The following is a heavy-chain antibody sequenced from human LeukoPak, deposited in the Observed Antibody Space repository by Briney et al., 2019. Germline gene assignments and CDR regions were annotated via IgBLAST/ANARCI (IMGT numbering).Heavy chain of an antibody. J-gene: IGHJ4*02. CDR1: GDSPRSNSYC. V-gene: IGHV4-39*01. CDR3: ARHVSGSGSCGAF. CDR2: VLFSGPT. Sequence: LETPCLSPALSGDSPRSNSYCCGWVRHPPRNGLEWIGIVLFSGPTSYHPSLKGRATISVDASRTHFSLKLSSLTPAGTAVNYGARHVSGSGSCGAFWGQGTLVTVSS. D-gene: IGHD3-10*01.